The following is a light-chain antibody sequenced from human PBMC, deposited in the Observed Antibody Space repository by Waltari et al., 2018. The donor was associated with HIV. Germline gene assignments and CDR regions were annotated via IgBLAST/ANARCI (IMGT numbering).Light chain of an antibody. Sequence: QSVLTQPPSASGTPGQRVTISCSGSNSNIGSNTVNWYQQLPGTAPKLLIYSNNQRPSGVPDRSSVSKSGTSASLAISGLQSEDEADYYCAAWDDSLNGVVFGGGTKLTVL. J-gene: IGLJ2*01. CDR1: NSNIGSNT. V-gene: IGLV1-44*01. CDR3: AAWDDSLNGVV. CDR2: SNN.